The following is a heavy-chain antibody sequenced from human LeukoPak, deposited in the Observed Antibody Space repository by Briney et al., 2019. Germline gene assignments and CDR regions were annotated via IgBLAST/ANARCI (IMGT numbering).Heavy chain of an antibody. J-gene: IGHJ4*02. D-gene: IGHD3-22*01. CDR3: AGRYDSSGYPLH. CDR1: GFTFSSYW. V-gene: IGHV3-74*01. CDR2: INSDGSST. Sequence: GGSLRLSYAASGFTFSSYWMHWVRQAPGKGLVWVSRINSDGSSTSYADSVKGRFTISRDNAKNTLYLQMNSLRAEDTAVYYCAGRYDSSGYPLHWGQGTLVTVSS.